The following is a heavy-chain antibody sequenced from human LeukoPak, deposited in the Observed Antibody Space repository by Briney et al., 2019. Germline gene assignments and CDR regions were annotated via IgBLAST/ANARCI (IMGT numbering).Heavy chain of an antibody. J-gene: IGHJ5*02. Sequence: GASVKVSCKASGYTFTSYGISWVRQAPGQGLEWMGWISAYNGNTNYAQKLQGRVTMTADTSTSTAYMELRSLRSDDTAIYYCARFTMTRGWFDPWGQGTLVTVSS. CDR2: ISAYNGNT. V-gene: IGHV1-18*01. D-gene: IGHD3-22*01. CDR1: GYTFTSYG. CDR3: ARFTMTRGWFDP.